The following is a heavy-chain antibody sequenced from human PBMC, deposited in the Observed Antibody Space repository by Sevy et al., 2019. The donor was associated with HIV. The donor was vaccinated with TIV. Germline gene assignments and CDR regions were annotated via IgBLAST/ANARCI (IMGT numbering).Heavy chain of an antibody. Sequence: ASVKVSCKASGGTFSKYAITWVRQAPGQGLEWMGGIIPIFGTANYAQKFQGRVTITADESTGTAYMELSSLRSEDTAVYYWARDRGFSSTSEYGMDVWGQGTTITVSS. CDR1: GGTFSKYA. V-gene: IGHV1-69*13. CDR3: ARDRGFSSTSEYGMDV. D-gene: IGHD2-2*01. J-gene: IGHJ6*02. CDR2: IIPIFGTA.